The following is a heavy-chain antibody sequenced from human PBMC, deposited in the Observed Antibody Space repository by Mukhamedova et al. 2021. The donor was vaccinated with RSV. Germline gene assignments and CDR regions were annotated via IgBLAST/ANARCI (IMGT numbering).Heavy chain of an antibody. D-gene: IGHD3-10*01. CDR2: IYHSGST. Sequence: GEIYHSGSTNYNPSLKSRVTISVDKSKNQFSLKLSSVTAADTAVYYCARDPGGRPPSGITLGDVWGKGTTVTVSS. V-gene: IGHV4-4*02. J-gene: IGHJ6*04. CDR3: ARDPGGRPPSGITLGDV.